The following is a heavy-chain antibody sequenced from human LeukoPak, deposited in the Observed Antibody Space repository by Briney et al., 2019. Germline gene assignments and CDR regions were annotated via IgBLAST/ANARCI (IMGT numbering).Heavy chain of an antibody. CDR2: IRNKANSYAT. CDR3: STSSSDFGY. CDR1: GFTFSGSA. D-gene: IGHD6-6*01. Sequence: GGSLRLSCAASGFTFSGSAMHWVRQASGKGLEWVGRIRNKANSYATTYAASVKGRFTISRDDSKNTAYLQMNSLKTGDTAVYYCSTSSSDFGYWGQGTLVTVSS. J-gene: IGHJ4*02. V-gene: IGHV3-73*01.